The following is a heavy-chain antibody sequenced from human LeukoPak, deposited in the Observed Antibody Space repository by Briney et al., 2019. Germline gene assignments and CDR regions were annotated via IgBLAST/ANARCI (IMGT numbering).Heavy chain of an antibody. CDR1: GFTFSSYS. J-gene: IGHJ5*02. Sequence: GGSLRLSCAASGFTFSSYSMNWVRQAPGKGLEWVSYISSSSTIYYADSVKGRFTISRDNAKNSPYLQMNSLRAEDTAVYYCARAGYSYGYNWFDPWGQGTLVTVSS. CDR2: ISSSSTI. V-gene: IGHV3-48*01. CDR3: ARAGYSYGYNWFDP. D-gene: IGHD5-18*01.